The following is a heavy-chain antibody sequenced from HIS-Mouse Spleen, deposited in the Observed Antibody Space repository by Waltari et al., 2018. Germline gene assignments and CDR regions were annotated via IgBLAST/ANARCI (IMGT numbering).Heavy chain of an antibody. CDR2: INYRGGT. D-gene: IGHD6-13*01. CDR3: AREIPYSSSWYDWYFDL. V-gene: IGHV4-39*07. CDR1: GGSISSSSYY. J-gene: IGHJ2*01. Sequence: QLQLQESGPGLVKPSETLSLTCTVSGGSISSSSYYWGWIRQPPGKGVEWIGIINYRGGTYYNPSLKSRVTISVDTSKNQLSLKLCSVTAADTAVYYCAREIPYSSSWYDWYFDLWGRGTLVTVSS.